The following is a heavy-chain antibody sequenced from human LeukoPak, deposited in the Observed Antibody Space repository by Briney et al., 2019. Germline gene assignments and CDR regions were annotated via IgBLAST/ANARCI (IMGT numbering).Heavy chain of an antibody. CDR1: GGSISSYY. CDR2: IYYSGST. CDR3: ATYTLSPQYFQH. D-gene: IGHD2-2*02. Sequence: SETLSLTCTVSGGSISSYYWSWIRQPPGKGLEWIGYIYYSGSTNYNPSLKSRVTISVDTSKNQFSLKLSSVTAADTAVYYCATYTLSPQYFQHWGQGTLVTVSS. J-gene: IGHJ1*01. V-gene: IGHV4-59*08.